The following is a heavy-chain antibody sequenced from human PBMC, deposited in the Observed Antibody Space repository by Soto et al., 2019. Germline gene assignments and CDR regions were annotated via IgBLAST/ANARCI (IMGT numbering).Heavy chain of an antibody. CDR2: IKQDGSEK. Sequence: EVPLVESGGGLFQPWGSLRLSCAASGSTCSSYWMSWVRQAPGKGLEWVAKIKQDGSEKYYVDSVKGRFTISRDNAKKSVYLQMNSLRVEETAVYYCACSGWAVHFDYWVQGTRVTVSS. V-gene: IGHV3-7*01. J-gene: IGHJ4*02. CDR1: GSTCSSYW. CDR3: ACSGWAVHFDY. D-gene: IGHD6-19*01.